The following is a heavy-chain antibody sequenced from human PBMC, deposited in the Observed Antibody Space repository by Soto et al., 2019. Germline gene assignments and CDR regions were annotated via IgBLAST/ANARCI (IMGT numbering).Heavy chain of an antibody. CDR3: AHRRPTENAISGPSAFDF. Sequence: SGPTLVNPTQTLTLTCSFSGFSLSTSGVSVGWIRQPPGKALEWLALVYWNDDRRYKPSLKNRITITKDTSKNQVVLTMTNVDPADTATYYCAHRRPTENAISGPSAFDFWGQGTLVTVSS. J-gene: IGHJ4*02. CDR2: VYWNDDR. V-gene: IGHV2-5*01. D-gene: IGHD3-10*01. CDR1: GFSLSTSGVS.